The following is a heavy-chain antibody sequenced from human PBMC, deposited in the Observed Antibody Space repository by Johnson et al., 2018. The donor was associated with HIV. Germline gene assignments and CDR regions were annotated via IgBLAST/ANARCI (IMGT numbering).Heavy chain of an antibody. J-gene: IGHJ3*02. CDR2: ISYDGSNK. D-gene: IGHD5-18*01. Sequence: QVQLVESGGGVVQPGKSLRLSCAASGFTFSSYAMHWVRQAPGKGLEWVAVISYDGSNKYYADSVKGRFTISRDNSKNTHYLQMNSLRTEDTAVYYCARDQRGGYSYGDAFDIWGQGTMVTVSS. CDR3: ARDQRGGYSYGDAFDI. CDR1: GFTFSSYA. V-gene: IGHV3-30-3*01.